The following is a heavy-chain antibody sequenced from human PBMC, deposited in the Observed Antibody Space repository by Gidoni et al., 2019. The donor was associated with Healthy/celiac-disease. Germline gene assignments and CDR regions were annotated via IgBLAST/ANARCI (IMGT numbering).Heavy chain of an antibody. CDR1: GFTFSSYD. J-gene: IGHJ3*02. Sequence: EVQMVESGGGLVQPGGSLRLSCAASGFTFSSYDMHWVRQAPGKGLEWVSAIGTAGDPYYPGSVKGRFTISRENAKNSLYLQMNSLRAGDTAVYYCARVDNHGAFDIWGQGTMVTVSS. CDR2: IGTAGDP. CDR3: ARVDNHGAFDI. V-gene: IGHV3-13*05.